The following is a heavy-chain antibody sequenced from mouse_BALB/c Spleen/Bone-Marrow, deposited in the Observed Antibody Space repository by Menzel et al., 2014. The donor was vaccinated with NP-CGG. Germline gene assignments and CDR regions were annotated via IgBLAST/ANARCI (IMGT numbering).Heavy chain of an antibody. CDR2: IDTSDSYI. Sequence: SGAEFVMPGASVKMSCKASGYTFTDKWMHWVKRRPGQGLEWIGAIDTSDSYINYNQKFKGKASLTVDASSSTAYMHLSSLTSDDSAVYYCARGGHDFSLDYWGQGTSVIVSS. J-gene: IGHJ4*01. CDR3: ARGGHDFSLDY. CDR1: GYTFTDKW. V-gene: IGHV1-69*01. D-gene: IGHD3-3*01.